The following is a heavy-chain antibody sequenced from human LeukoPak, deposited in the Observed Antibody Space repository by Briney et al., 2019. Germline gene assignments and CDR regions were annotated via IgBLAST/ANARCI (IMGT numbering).Heavy chain of an antibody. D-gene: IGHD6-19*01. CDR2: IKQDGSEK. CDR1: GFAFSSSW. V-gene: IGHV3-7*01. Sequence: GGSLRLSCAASGFAFSSSWMSWVRQAPGKGLEWVANIKQDGSEKYYVGSVKGRFTISRDNTKNSLYLQMDSLRAEDRAVYYCARISTSVAGADYWGQGALVTVSS. J-gene: IGHJ4*02. CDR3: ARISTSVAGADY.